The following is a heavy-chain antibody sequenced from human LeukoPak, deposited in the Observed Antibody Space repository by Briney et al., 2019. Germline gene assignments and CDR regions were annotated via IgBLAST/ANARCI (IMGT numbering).Heavy chain of an antibody. V-gene: IGHV3-7*01. J-gene: IGHJ4*02. CDR1: GFTFSSYA. D-gene: IGHD3-9*01. CDR3: ARDELRYFDWLLWGTIDY. Sequence: PGGSLRLSCAASGFTFSSYAMHWVRQAPGKGLEWVANIKQDGSEKYYVDSVKGRFTISRDNAKNSLYLQMNSLRAEDTAVYYCARDELRYFDWLLWGTIDYWGQGTLVTVPS. CDR2: IKQDGSEK.